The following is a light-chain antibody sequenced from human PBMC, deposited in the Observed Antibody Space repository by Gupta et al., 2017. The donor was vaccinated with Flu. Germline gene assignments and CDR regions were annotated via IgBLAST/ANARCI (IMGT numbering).Light chain of an antibody. V-gene: IGLV2-23*01. CDR1: SSDVGSFDL. Sequence: SALAQPASVSGSPGQSITISCAGTSSDVGSFDLVSWYQQYPGEAPKVMIYKGINRPSGVSNRFSASKSGNTASLTISGLQVEDEADYYCCSHAPGDTYVFGTGTKVTV. J-gene: IGLJ1*01. CDR3: CSHAPGDTYV. CDR2: KGI.